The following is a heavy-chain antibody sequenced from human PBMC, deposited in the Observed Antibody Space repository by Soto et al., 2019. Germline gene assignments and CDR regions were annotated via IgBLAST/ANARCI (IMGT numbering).Heavy chain of an antibody. CDR1: GDSIISSDFY. D-gene: IGHD3-3*02. CDR3: ARHSLALRKNNWFDP. Sequence: KPSETLSLTCTVSGDSIISSDFYWGWVRQPPGKGLEWIGSIFYLGSSYYNPSLKSRVTMSVDTSKNQFSLRLRSVTAADTALYFCARHSLALRKNNWFDPWGQGIMVTVLL. V-gene: IGHV4-39*01. J-gene: IGHJ5*02. CDR2: IFYLGSS.